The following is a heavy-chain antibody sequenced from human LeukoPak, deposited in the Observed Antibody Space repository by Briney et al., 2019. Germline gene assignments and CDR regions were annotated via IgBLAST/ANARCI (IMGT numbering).Heavy chain of an antibody. Sequence: PGGSXXLSCAASGFTFSSXWMSWVXQXXGXGXEWXAXIKQDGSEKYYVDSVKGRFTISRGNAKNSLYLQMNSLRAEDTAVYYCVKDSSGIAAAGTLGGWGQGTLVTVSS. D-gene: IGHD6-13*01. J-gene: IGHJ4*02. CDR1: GFTFSSXW. CDR2: IKQDGSEK. V-gene: IGHV3-7*01. CDR3: VKDSSGIAAAGTLGG.